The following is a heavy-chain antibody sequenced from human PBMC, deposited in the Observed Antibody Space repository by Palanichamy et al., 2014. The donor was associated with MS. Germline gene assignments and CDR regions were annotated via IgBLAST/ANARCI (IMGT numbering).Heavy chain of an antibody. D-gene: IGHD3-3*01. J-gene: IGHJ4*02. CDR1: GYTFTSSA. Sequence: QVRIVQSGAEVKNPGASVKVSCKASGYTFTSSAMHWVRQAPGQSLEWMGWINGGNGNTKYSQKFQGRVTITRDTSASTVYMELSSLRSEDTAVYYCAKXGGFFPSFCFDYWAQGTLVTVSS. CDR2: INGGNGNT. V-gene: IGHV1-3*01. CDR3: AKXGGFFPSFCFDY.